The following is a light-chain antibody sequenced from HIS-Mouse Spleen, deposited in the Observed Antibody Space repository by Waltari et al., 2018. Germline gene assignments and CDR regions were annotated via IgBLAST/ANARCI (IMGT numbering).Light chain of an antibody. J-gene: IGLJ2*01. CDR2: EVS. CDR3: SSYTSSSTVV. V-gene: IGLV2-14*01. Sequence: QSALTQPASVSGSPGPSITISCPGTSSAVGGYHYVSWYQQHPGKAPNLMIYEVSTRPSGVSNRFSGSKAGNTASLTISGLQAEDEADYYCSSYTSSSTVVFGGGTKLTVL. CDR1: SSAVGGYHY.